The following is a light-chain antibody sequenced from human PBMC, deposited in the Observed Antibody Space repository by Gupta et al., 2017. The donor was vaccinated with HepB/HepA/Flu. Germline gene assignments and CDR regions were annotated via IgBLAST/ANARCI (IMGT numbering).Light chain of an antibody. CDR3: CTFTSRSTLV. J-gene: IGLJ1*01. CDR2: EVS. V-gene: IGLV2-14*01. Sequence: QSALPQSASESGPPGQSITISCTGTSSDFGGYKFVYWFQQHPDKAPKLMIYEVSNRPSGVSNRFSGSKSGNTASLTXSXRQDEDXADYYCCTFTSRSTLVFGTGTKVTV. CDR1: SSDFGGYKF.